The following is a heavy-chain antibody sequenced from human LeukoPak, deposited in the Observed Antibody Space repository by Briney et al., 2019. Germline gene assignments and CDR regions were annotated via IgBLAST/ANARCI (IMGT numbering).Heavy chain of an antibody. J-gene: IGHJ5*02. Sequence: SEALSLTCTVSGGSITSNSYYWGWIRQSPGKGLEWIGSIYNSGSTYYNPSLKSRVTISIDTSKNQFSLKLSSVTAADTAVYYCAREYRSSWYLNWFDPWGQGTLVTVSS. CDR2: IYNSGST. D-gene: IGHD6-13*01. CDR1: GGSITSNSYY. V-gene: IGHV4-39*07. CDR3: AREYRSSWYLNWFDP.